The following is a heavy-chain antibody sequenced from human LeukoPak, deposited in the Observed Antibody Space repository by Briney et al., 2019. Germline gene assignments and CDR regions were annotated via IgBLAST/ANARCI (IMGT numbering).Heavy chain of an antibody. CDR3: ASRPADTTWCGVFDY. Sequence: PSETLSLTCSVSGGSINSHYWSWIRQPPGKRLEWIGYIFNTGNTNYNPSLASRVTMSVDTSRAQFFLRLSPVTAADTAIYYCASRPADTTWCGVFDYWSQGTLVTVSS. D-gene: IGHD3-10*01. V-gene: IGHV4-59*11. CDR1: GGSINSHY. J-gene: IGHJ4*02. CDR2: IFNTGNT.